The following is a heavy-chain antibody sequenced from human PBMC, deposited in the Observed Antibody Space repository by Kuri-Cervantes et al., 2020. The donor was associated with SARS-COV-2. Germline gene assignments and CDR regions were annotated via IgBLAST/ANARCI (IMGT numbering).Heavy chain of an antibody. D-gene: IGHD6-13*01. V-gene: IGHV3-23*01. CDR3: TTGLGGSSSSSGY. J-gene: IGHJ4*02. CDR2: ISGSGGST. CDR1: GFTFSSYA. Sequence: GESLKISCAASGFTFSSYAMSWVRQAPGKGLEWVSAISGSGGSTYYADSVKGRFTISRDNSKNTLYLQMNSLRAEDTAVYYCTTGLGGSSSSSGYWGQGTLVTVSS.